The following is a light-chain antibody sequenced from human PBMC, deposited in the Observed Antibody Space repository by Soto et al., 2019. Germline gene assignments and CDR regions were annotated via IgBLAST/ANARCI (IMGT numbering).Light chain of an antibody. Sequence: QSVLTQPPSVSAAPGQKVTISCSGSSSNIGNNFVSWYQHLPGTAPKLLIYDNNKRPSGIPDRFSGSKSGTSATLGITGLQTGDEADYYCGAWDSSLTAVLFGGGTSSPS. J-gene: IGLJ2*01. CDR2: DNN. V-gene: IGLV1-51*01. CDR3: GAWDSSLTAVL. CDR1: SSNIGNNF.